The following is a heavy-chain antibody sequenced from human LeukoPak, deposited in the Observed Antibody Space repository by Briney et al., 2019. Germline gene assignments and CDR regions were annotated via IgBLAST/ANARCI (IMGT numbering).Heavy chain of an antibody. D-gene: IGHD2-15*01. Sequence: GGSLRLSCAASGFTFSSYWMSWVRQAPGKGLEWVANIKQDGSEKYYVDSVKGRFTISRDNAKNSLYLQMNSLRAEDTAVYYCARDHGRGVAIVAYWGQGTLVTVSS. CDR2: IKQDGSEK. J-gene: IGHJ4*02. CDR3: ARDHGRGVAIVAY. CDR1: GFTFSSYW. V-gene: IGHV3-7*01.